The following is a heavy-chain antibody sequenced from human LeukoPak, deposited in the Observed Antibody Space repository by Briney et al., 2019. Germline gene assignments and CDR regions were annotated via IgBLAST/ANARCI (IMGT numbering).Heavy chain of an antibody. Sequence: PSETLSLTCTVSGDSISSSNCYWGWIRQPPGKGLEWIGSIYFSGGTYYNASLKSRVTISVDTSKNQFSLKLSSVTAADTAVYYCARGYSYGRCDYWGQGTLVTVSS. V-gene: IGHV4-39*01. D-gene: IGHD5-18*01. CDR1: GDSISSSNCY. CDR2: IYFSGGT. J-gene: IGHJ4*02. CDR3: ARGYSYGRCDY.